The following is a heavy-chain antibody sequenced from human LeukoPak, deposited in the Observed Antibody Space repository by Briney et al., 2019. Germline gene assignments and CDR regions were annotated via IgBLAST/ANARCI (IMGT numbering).Heavy chain of an antibody. CDR3: AKKGATTGDFDY. D-gene: IGHD1-26*01. Sequence: GGSLRLSCAASGFTFSNFLMTWVRQAPGKGPEWASAISGSGGDTYYADSVKGRFTISRDNSKNTLYLQMNSLRAEGTAVYYCAKKGATTGDFDYWGQGTLVTVSS. CDR2: ISGSGGDT. J-gene: IGHJ4*02. V-gene: IGHV3-23*01. CDR1: GFTFSNFL.